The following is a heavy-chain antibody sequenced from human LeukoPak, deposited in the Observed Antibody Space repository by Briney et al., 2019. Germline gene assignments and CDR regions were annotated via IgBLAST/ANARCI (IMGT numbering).Heavy chain of an antibody. D-gene: IGHD6-13*01. J-gene: IGHJ4*02. CDR1: GFTFSSYE. V-gene: IGHV3-48*03. CDR3: ARESATGNY. CDR2: ISSSGSTI. Sequence: GGSLRLSCAASGFTFSSYEMNWVRQAPGKGLEWVSYISSSGSTIYYADSVKGRFTISRDNGKNSLYLQMYSLRAEDTAVYYCARESATGNYWGQGTLVTVSS.